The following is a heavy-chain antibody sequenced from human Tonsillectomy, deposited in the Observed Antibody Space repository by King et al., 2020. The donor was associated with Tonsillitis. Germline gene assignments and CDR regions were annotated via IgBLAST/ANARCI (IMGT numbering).Heavy chain of an antibody. V-gene: IGHV3-7*03. CDR1: GFTFSSYW. J-gene: IGHJ4*02. Sequence: QLVQSGGGLVQPGGSLRLSCAASGFTFSSYWMSWVRQAPGKGLEWVANIKQDGSEMYYVDSVKGRFTISRDNAKNSLYLQMNSLRAEDTAVYYCARAAYYYDSSGYFDYWGQGTLVTVSS. CDR2: IKQDGSEM. D-gene: IGHD3-22*01. CDR3: ARAAYYYDSSGYFDY.